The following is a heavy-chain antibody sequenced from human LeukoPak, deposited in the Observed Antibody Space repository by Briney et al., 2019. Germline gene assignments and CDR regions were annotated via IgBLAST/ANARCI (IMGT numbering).Heavy chain of an antibody. V-gene: IGHV4-59*08. CDR2: MYNSGST. Sequence: PSETLSLTCTVSGGSISTNHWSWTRQPPEKGLEWIGYMYNSGSTNYNPSLKSRVTISVDTSKNQLSLKLSSVTAADTAVYYCARLGSSGSFDYWGQGTLVTVSS. CDR1: GGSISTNH. CDR3: ARLGSSGSFDY. J-gene: IGHJ4*02. D-gene: IGHD6-19*01.